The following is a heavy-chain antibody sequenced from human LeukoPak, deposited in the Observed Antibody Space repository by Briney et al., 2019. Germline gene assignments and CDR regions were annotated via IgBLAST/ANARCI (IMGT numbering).Heavy chain of an antibody. V-gene: IGHV3-73*01. J-gene: IGHJ6*03. CDR2: IRSKANSYAT. CDR1: GFTFSGSA. CDR3: TSRQRWFGESYYYYYMDV. Sequence: QSGGSLRLSCAASGFTFSGSAMHWVRQASGKGLEWVGRIRSKANSYATAYAASVKGRFTISRDDSKNTAYLQMNSLKTEDTAVYYCTSRQRWFGESYYYYYMDVWGKGTTVTVSS. D-gene: IGHD3-10*01.